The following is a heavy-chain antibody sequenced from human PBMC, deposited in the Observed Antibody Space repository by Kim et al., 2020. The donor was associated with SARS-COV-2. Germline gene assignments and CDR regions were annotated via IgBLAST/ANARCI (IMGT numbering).Heavy chain of an antibody. CDR3: ARVRVVVAATRRAFDI. D-gene: IGHD2-15*01. V-gene: IGHV3-74*01. CDR2: INSDGSST. Sequence: GGSLRLSCAASGFTFSSYWMHWVRQAPGKGLVWVSRINSDGSSTSYADSVKGRFTISRYNAKNTLYLQMNSLRAEDTAVYYCARVRVVVAATRRAFDIWGQGTMVTVSS. CDR1: GFTFSSYW. J-gene: IGHJ3*02.